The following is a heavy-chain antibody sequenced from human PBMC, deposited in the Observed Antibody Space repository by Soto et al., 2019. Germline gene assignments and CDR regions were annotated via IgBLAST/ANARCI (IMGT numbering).Heavy chain of an antibody. CDR2: MNPNSGNT. J-gene: IGHJ5*02. D-gene: IGHD6-13*01. CDR3: ARERSAAGTGWFDP. CDR1: GYTFTSYD. V-gene: IGHV1-8*01. Sequence: QVQLVQSGAEVKKPRASVKVSCKASGYTFTSYDINWVRQATGQGLEWMGLMNPNSGNTGYAQKFQGRVTMTRNTSISTAYMELSSLRSEDTAVYYCARERSAAGTGWFDPWGQGTLVTVSS.